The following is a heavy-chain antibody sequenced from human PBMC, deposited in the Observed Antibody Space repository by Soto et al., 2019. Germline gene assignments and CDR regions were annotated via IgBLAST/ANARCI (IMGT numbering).Heavy chain of an antibody. V-gene: IGHV1-2*04. CDR2: INPNSGGT. CDR1: GYTFTGYY. Sequence: KASGYTFTGYYMHWVRQAPGQGLEWMGWINPNSGGTNYAQKFQGWVTMTRDTSINTAYMELSRLRSDDTAVYYCARETSTVTTFSYGMDVWGQGTTVTVSS. D-gene: IGHD4-17*01. CDR3: ARETSTVTTFSYGMDV. J-gene: IGHJ6*02.